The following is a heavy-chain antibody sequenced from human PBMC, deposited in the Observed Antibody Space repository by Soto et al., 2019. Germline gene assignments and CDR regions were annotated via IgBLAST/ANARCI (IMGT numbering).Heavy chain of an antibody. CDR1: AGSISSYY. V-gene: IGHV4-59*01. D-gene: IGHD1-7*01. CDR2: IYYSGST. CDR3: AREGLTGTIGLYYYYGMDV. J-gene: IGHJ6*02. Sequence: VQLQESGPGLVKPSETLSLTCTVSAGSISSYYWSWIRQTTGKGLEWIGYIYYSGSTNYNPSLKSRVTISVDTSKNQFSLKLSSVTAADTAVYYCAREGLTGTIGLYYYYGMDVWGQGTTVTVSS.